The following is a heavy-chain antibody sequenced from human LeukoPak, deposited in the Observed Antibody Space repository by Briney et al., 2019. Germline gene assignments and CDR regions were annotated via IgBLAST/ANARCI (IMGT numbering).Heavy chain of an antibody. CDR1: GFTLSSYA. CDR3: TTAGWYVGH. D-gene: IGHD6-19*01. Sequence: GGSLRLSCAGSGFTLSSYAMSWVRQAPGKGLEWVSLISGGTDRTYYADSVKGQFTISRDNSKNTLYLQMNSLRVEDTAVYYCTTAGWYVGHWGQGTLVTVSS. V-gene: IGHV3-23*01. CDR2: ISGGTDRT. J-gene: IGHJ4*02.